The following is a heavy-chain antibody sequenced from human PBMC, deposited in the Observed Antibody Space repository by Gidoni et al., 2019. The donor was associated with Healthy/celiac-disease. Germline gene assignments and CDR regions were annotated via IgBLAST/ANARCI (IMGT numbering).Heavy chain of an antibody. Sequence: QITLKESGPTPVKPTQTLTLTCTFSGFSLSTSGVGVGWIRQPPGKALEWLALIYWDDDKRYSPSLKSRLTITKDTSKNQVVLTMTNMDTVDTATYYCAHSIKTYYYDSSGYHPLDYWGQGTLVTVSS. CDR2: IYWDDDK. J-gene: IGHJ4*02. V-gene: IGHV2-5*02. CDR3: AHSIKTYYYDSSGYHPLDY. CDR1: GFSLSTSGVG. D-gene: IGHD3-22*01.